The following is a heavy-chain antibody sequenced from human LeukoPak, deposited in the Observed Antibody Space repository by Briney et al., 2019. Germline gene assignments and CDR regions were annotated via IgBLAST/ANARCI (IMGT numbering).Heavy chain of an antibody. V-gene: IGHV4-59*01. Sequence: PSETLSLTCTVSGGSISSYYWNWIRQPPGKGLEWIGYIHSSGSTNYNPSPKSRVTISVDTSKNQFSLKLSSVTAADTAVYYCARGGSSGSFPDYWGQGTLVTVSS. CDR3: ARGGSSGSFPDY. D-gene: IGHD3-10*01. CDR2: IHSSGST. CDR1: GGSISSYY. J-gene: IGHJ4*02.